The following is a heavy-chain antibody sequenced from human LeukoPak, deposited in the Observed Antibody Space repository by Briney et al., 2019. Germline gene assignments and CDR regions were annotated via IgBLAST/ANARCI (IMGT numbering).Heavy chain of an antibody. V-gene: IGHV4-39*01. CDR3: ARHNYYGSGTYYNIDDRPLDY. CDR1: GGSISSSSHY. CDR2: IYYSGST. Sequence: SETLSLTCTVSGGSISSSSHYWGWIRQPPGKGLEWMGSIYYSGSTYHNPSVKSRVTISVDTSKNQFSLKLSSVTAADTAVYYCARHNYYGSGTYYNIDDRPLDYWGQGTLVTVSS. J-gene: IGHJ4*02. D-gene: IGHD3-10*01.